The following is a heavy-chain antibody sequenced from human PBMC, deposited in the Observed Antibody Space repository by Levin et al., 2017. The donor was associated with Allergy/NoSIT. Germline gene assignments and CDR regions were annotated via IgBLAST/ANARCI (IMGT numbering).Heavy chain of an antibody. D-gene: IGHD2-15*01. J-gene: IGHJ6*02. CDR2: VSYDGGYQ. CDR3: AKDGGIVVGTTNRMAV. Sequence: LSLTCAASGFAFNNYGMHWVRQAPAKGLEWVAFVSYDGGYQFYADSVKGRFTLSRDNSKNTLYLQMNRLGVDEPAVYYCAKDGGIVVGTTNRMAVWGQGTTVTVSS. CDR1: GFAFNNYG. V-gene: IGHV3-30*18.